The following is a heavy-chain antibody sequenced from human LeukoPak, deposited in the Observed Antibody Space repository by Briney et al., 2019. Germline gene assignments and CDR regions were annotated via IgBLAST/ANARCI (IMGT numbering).Heavy chain of an antibody. Sequence: ASVKVSCKASGYTFTGYYMHWVRQAPGQELEWMGIINPSGGSTNYAQKFQGRVTMTRDTSTSTVYMELSSLRSEDTAVYYCARAYFGSGPPDYWGQGTLVTVSS. J-gene: IGHJ4*02. V-gene: IGHV1-46*01. CDR1: GYTFTGYY. CDR2: INPSGGST. CDR3: ARAYFGSGPPDY. D-gene: IGHD3-10*01.